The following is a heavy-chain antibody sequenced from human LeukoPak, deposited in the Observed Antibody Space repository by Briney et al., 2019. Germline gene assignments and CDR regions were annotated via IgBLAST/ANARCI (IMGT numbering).Heavy chain of an antibody. D-gene: IGHD6-19*01. V-gene: IGHV3-7*03. J-gene: IGHJ4*02. CDR3: ARVSDISVAAYFDY. CDR1: GFTFSSYW. Sequence: GGSLRLSCAASGFTFSSYWMSWVRQAPGKGLEWVANIKQDGSEKYYVDSVKGRFTISRDNAKNSLYLQMNSLRAEDTALYYCARVSDISVAAYFDYWGQGTLVTVSS. CDR2: IKQDGSEK.